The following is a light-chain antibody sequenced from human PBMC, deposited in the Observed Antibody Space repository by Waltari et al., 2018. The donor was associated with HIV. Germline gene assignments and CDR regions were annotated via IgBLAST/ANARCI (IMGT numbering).Light chain of an antibody. CDR3: QVWDSTSDWV. J-gene: IGLJ3*02. CDR1: NLGTKS. V-gene: IGLV3-21*02. CDR2: DNT. Sequence: SYVLTQPPSVSVAPGPTASITCGGDNLGTKSVHWYQQKSGQAPVLVVSDNTDRPSGIPERFSGSNSGNTATLTLNRVEAGDEADYYCQVWDSTSDWVFGGGSKLTVL.